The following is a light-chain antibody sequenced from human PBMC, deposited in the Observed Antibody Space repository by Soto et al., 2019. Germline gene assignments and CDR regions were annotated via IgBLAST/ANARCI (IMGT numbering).Light chain of an antibody. J-gene: IGLJ2*01. CDR2: LNSDGSH. CDR3: QTLDTGIRV. V-gene: IGLV4-69*01. Sequence: QPVLTQSPSASASLGASVKLTCTLSSGHSNYVIAWHQQQPEKGPRYLMKLNSDGSHSKGDGIPDRFSGSSSGAERYLTISSLQYEDEADYYCQTLDTGIRVFGGGTKLTVL. CDR1: SGHSNYV.